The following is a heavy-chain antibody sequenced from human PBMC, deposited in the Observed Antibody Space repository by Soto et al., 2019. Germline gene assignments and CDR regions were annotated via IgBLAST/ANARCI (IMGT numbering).Heavy chain of an antibody. CDR1: GQSFSGHS. J-gene: IGHJ4*02. V-gene: IGHV4-34*01. CDR2: INESGST. D-gene: IGHD1-1*01. CDR3: ARGSGIVALPGELEDVNYDY. Sequence: QVQLQQWGAGLVKPSETLSLSCAVYGQSFSGHSWAWIRQPPGTGLEWIGEINESGSTYYNPSLKSRVTISTDTSKNQFSLQLSSVSAADTAAYFCARGSGIVALPGELEDVNYDYWGQGTLVNVSS.